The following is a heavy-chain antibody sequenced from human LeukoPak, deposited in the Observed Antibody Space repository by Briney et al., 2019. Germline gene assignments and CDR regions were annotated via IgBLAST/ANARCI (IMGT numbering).Heavy chain of an antibody. V-gene: IGHV3-66*01. D-gene: IGHD1-26*01. Sequence: GGSLRLSCVASGFTVNSYAMSWVRQAPGRGLEWVSIIYSGGSSYYAESVQGRFTISRDNSKNTLYLQMNSLRAEDTAVYYCARNIFVGYSGSYLGIDYWGQGTLVTVSS. CDR2: IYSGGSS. CDR1: GFTVNSYA. J-gene: IGHJ4*02. CDR3: ARNIFVGYSGSYLGIDY.